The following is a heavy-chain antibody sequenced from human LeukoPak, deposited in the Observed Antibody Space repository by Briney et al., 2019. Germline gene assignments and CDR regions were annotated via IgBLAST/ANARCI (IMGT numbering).Heavy chain of an antibody. CDR1: GYTFTGYY. CDR3: ARDRGLEAYCSSTSCYWFDP. D-gene: IGHD2-2*01. V-gene: IGHV1-2*02. CDR2: INPNSGGT. J-gene: IGHJ5*02. Sequence: GASVKVSCKASGYTFTGYYMHWVRQAPGQGLEWMGWINPNSGGTNYAQKFQGRVTMTRDTSISTAYMELSRLRSDDTAVYYCARDRGLEAYCSSTSCYWFDPWGQGTLVTVSS.